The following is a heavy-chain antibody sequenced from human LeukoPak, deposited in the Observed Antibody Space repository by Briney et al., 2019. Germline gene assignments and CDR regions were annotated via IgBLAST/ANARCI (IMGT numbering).Heavy chain of an antibody. CDR3: AGWGDSGYDHS. D-gene: IGHD5-12*01. V-gene: IGHV3-74*01. J-gene: IGHJ4*02. Sequence: GGSLRLSCAASGFTFSSSAMSWVRQAPGKGLVWVSRIKGDGSSTSYADSVKGRFTISRDNTKNTLYLQMNSLRAEDTAVYYCAGWGDSGYDHSWGQGTLVTVSS. CDR1: GFTFSSSA. CDR2: IKGDGSST.